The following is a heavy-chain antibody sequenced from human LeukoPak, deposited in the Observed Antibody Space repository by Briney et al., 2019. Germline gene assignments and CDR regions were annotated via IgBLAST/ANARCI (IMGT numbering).Heavy chain of an antibody. CDR3: TRRDVDFDY. CDR2: IRSKANSYAT. V-gene: IGHV3-73*01. Sequence: GGSLRLSCAASGFTFSGSAMHWVRQASGKGLEWVGRIRSKANSYATAYAASVKGRFTISRDDSKNTAYLQMNSLKTEDTVVYYCTRRDVDFDYWGQGTLVTVSS. CDR1: GFTFSGSA. J-gene: IGHJ4*02. D-gene: IGHD2-21*01.